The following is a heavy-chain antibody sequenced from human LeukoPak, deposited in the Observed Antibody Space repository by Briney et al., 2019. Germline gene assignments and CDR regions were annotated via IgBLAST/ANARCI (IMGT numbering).Heavy chain of an antibody. CDR3: ARDYGSGTLFDY. V-gene: IGHV1-69*01. D-gene: IGHD3-10*01. Sequence: ASVKVSCKASGGTFSSYAISWVRQAPGQGLEWMGGIIPIFGTANYAQKFQGSVTITADESTSTAYMELSSLRSEDTAVYYCARDYGSGTLFDYWGQGTLVTVSS. CDR2: IIPIFGTA. J-gene: IGHJ4*02. CDR1: GGTFSSYA.